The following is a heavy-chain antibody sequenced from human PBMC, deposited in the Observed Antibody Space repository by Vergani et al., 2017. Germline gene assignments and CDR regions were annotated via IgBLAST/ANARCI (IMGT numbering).Heavy chain of an antibody. D-gene: IGHD2-21*02. CDR3: TSPSAYCGGDCYSGWFDP. V-gene: IGHV3-15*01. CDR2: IKSKTDGGTT. CDR1: GFTFSNAW. J-gene: IGHJ5*02. Sequence: EVQLVESGGGLVKPGGSLRLSCAASGFTFSNAWMSWVRQAPGKGLEWVGRIKSKTDGGTTDYAAPVKGRFTISRDDSKNTLYLQMNSLKTEDTAVYYCTSPSAYCGGDCYSGWFDPWGQGTLVTVSS.